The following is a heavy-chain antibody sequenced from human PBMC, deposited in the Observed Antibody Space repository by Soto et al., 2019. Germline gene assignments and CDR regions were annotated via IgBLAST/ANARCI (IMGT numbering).Heavy chain of an antibody. CDR2: IDPNDSHT. Sequence: GESLKISCKGSGYRFTSYWISWVRQMPGKGLEWMGRIDPNDSHTNYSPSFQGHVTISADKSINNAYLQWSSLKASDTAVYYCARTQGYCSSTSCYTYFDYWGQGTLVTVSS. D-gene: IGHD2-2*02. V-gene: IGHV5-10-1*01. CDR3: ARTQGYCSSTSCYTYFDY. CDR1: GYRFTSYW. J-gene: IGHJ4*02.